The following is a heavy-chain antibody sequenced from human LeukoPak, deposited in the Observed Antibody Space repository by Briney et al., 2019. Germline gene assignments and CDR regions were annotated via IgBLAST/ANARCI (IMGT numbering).Heavy chain of an antibody. V-gene: IGHV3-7*05. CDR2: IKQDGNEK. CDR3: ARDLSYDYWSGYKGSFDS. CDR1: GFTFPSYW. D-gene: IGHD3-3*01. Sequence: GGSLRLSCTASGFTFPSYWMSWVRQAPGKGLEWVADIKQDGNEKYYVDSVKGRFTISRDNAKNSLYLQMNSLRAEDTAIYYCARDLSYDYWSGYKGSFDSWGQGTLVTVSS. J-gene: IGHJ4*02.